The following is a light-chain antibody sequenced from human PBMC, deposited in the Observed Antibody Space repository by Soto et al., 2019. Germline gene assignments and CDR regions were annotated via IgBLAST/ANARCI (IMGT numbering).Light chain of an antibody. V-gene: IGKV3-15*01. CDR2: GAS. J-gene: IGKJ4*01. CDR3: QQYNNLPRT. Sequence: ETVMTQSPATLSVSPGEGATLSCRASQSVSSNLVWYQHRPGRAPRLLIYGASTRATDIPARFSGSGSGTEFTLTISSLQSDDYEVYYCQQYNNLPRTFGGGTKVDIK. CDR1: QSVSSN.